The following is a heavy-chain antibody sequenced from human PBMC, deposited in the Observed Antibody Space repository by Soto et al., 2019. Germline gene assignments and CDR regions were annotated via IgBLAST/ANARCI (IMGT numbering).Heavy chain of an antibody. CDR1: GYTFTGYY. J-gene: IGHJ6*02. Sequence: GASVKVSCKASGYTFTGYYMHWVRQAPGQGLEWMGWINPNSGGTNYAQKFQGWVTMTRDTSISTAYMELSRLRSDDTAVYYCARDGGIAARLYYYYGMDVWGQGTTVTVSS. CDR2: INPNSGGT. CDR3: ARDGGIAARLYYYYGMDV. V-gene: IGHV1-2*04. D-gene: IGHD6-6*01.